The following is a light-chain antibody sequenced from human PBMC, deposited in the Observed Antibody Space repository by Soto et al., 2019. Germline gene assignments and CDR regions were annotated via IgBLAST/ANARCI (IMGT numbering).Light chain of an antibody. CDR3: QKYNSAPRT. CDR1: QGISNY. Sequence: DILMTQSPAALFASVGDRVTITCRASQGISNYLAWYQQKPGKVPKLLIYAASTLQSGVPSRFSGSGSGADFTLTISGLQPEDVATYYCQKYNSAPRTFGPGTKVD. J-gene: IGKJ3*01. V-gene: IGKV1-27*01. CDR2: AAS.